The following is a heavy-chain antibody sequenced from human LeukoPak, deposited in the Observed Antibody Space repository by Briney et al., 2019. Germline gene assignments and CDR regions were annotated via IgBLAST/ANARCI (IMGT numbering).Heavy chain of an antibody. D-gene: IGHD4/OR15-4a*01. CDR1: GFTFSNYI. CDR2: ILEDGSIQ. J-gene: IGHJ4*02. CDR3: TRFVYGARADESGGH. V-gene: IGHV3-30*04. Sequence: GGSLRLSCAASGFTFSNYIMHWVRQAPGKGLDWVAVILEDGSIQYYADSVKGRFTISRDNSKNTLFLQMNSLKTEDTAMYFCTRFVYGARADESGGHWGQGTLVTVSS.